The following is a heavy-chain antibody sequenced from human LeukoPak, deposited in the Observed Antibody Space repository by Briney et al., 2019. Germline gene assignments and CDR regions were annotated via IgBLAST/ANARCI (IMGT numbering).Heavy chain of an antibody. Sequence: PSETLSLTCAVYGGSFSGYYWSWIRQPPGKGLEWIGSIYYSGSTYYNPSLKSRVTISVDTSKNQFSLRLRSVTAADTAVYYCARRGVLKSVDYWGQGTLVAVSS. CDR3: ARRGVLKSVDY. V-gene: IGHV4-34*01. D-gene: IGHD3-16*01. J-gene: IGHJ4*02. CDR1: GGSFSGYY. CDR2: IYYSGST.